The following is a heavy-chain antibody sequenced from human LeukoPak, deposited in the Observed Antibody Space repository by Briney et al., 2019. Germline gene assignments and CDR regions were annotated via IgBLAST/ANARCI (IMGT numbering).Heavy chain of an antibody. V-gene: IGHV3-74*01. CDR1: GFTFSNYW. CDR3: ARTYYDFWSGYYSHEGNPFDY. J-gene: IGHJ4*02. CDR2: INSDGINT. Sequence: PGGSLRLSCAASGFTFSNYWMHWVRQAPGKGLVWVSRINSDGINTSYADSVKGRFTISRDNAKNTLNLQMNSLRAEDTAVYYCARTYYDFWSGYYSHEGNPFDYWGQGTLVTVSS. D-gene: IGHD3-3*01.